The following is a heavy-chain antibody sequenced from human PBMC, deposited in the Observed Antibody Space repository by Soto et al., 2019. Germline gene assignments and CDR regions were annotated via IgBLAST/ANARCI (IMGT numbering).Heavy chain of an antibody. D-gene: IGHD6-19*01. CDR2: INAGNGNT. V-gene: IGHV1-3*01. J-gene: IGHJ4*02. CDR3: ARLEGAVPWLSYYLDN. CDR1: GYTFTNYA. Sequence: ASVKVSRKASGYTFTNYAKYWVRQAPGQRLEWMGWINAGNGNTKYSQKFQGRVTITRDTSASTAYMELGSLRSEDTAVYYCARLEGAVPWLSYYLDNSGQGTLVTVSS.